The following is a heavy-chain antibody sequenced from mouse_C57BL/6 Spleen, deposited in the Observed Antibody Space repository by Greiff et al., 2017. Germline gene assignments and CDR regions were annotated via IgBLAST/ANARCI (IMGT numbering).Heavy chain of an antibody. CDR3: TTLYYGSSPYVDY. J-gene: IGHJ2*01. CDR1: GFNIKDYY. CDR2: IDPEDGDT. D-gene: IGHD1-1*01. Sequence: EVHLVESGAELVRPGASVKLFCTASGFNIKDYYMHWVKPRPEQGLEWIGRIDPEDGDTEYAPKFQGKATMTADTSATPAYLQLSSLTSEDPAVYYCTTLYYGSSPYVDYWGQGTALTVSS. V-gene: IGHV14-1*01.